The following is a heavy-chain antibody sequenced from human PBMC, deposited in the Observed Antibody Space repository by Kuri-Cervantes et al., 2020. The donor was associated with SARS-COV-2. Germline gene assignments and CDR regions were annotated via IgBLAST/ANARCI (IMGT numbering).Heavy chain of an antibody. CDR3: ATGPPFLEWHNWFDP. J-gene: IGHJ5*02. CDR2: FDPEQREI. D-gene: IGHD3-3*02. CDR1: GNTLTELP. V-gene: IGHV1-24*01. Sequence: ASVKVSCKVSGNTLTELPLHWVRQAPGKGLEWMGGFDPEQREIIYAQKFQGRVSMTEDTSTDTAYMELSSLRSEDTAVYYCATGPPFLEWHNWFDPWGQGTLVTVSS.